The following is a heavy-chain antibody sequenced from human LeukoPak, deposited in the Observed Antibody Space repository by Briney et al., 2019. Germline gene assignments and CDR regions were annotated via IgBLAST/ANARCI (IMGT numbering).Heavy chain of an antibody. CDR3: ARERLLSAAGYFDH. Sequence: GGSLRLSCAASEFAFYDYWMAWVRQAPGKRLEWVANINRDVSEKYYVDSVKGRFTISRATAKNSLCLQMNSLTAEDPAMYDCARERLLSAAGYFDHWGEPALVTDCS. CDR2: INRDVSEK. V-gene: IGHV3-7*01. CDR1: EFAFYDYW. D-gene: IGHD6-25*01. J-gene: IGHJ4*02.